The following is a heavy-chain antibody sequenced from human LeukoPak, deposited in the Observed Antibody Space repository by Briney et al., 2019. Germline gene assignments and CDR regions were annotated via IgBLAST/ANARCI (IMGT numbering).Heavy chain of an antibody. D-gene: IGHD2-21*01. CDR2: INSDGSST. J-gene: IGHJ4*02. CDR1: GFTFSSYW. CDR3: AELTSVVEQY. Sequence: GGSLRLSCEASGFTFSSYWMHWVRQVPGKGLVWVSRINSDGSSTSYADSVKGRFTISRDNAKNTLYLQMNSLRAEDTAVYYCAELTSVVEQYWGQGTLVTVSS. V-gene: IGHV3-74*01.